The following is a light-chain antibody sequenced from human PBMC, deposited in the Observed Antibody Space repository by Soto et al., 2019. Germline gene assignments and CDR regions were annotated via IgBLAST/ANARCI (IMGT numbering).Light chain of an antibody. CDR1: SGDVGGYYY. Sequence: QSVLTQPPSASGSPGQSVTISCTGTSGDVGGYYYVSWYQQLPGKAPKLMISEVSNRPSGVSNRFSGSKSGNTASLTISGLQAEDEADYYCSSYTAGGTIFGTGTKVNVL. V-gene: IGLV2-14*01. J-gene: IGLJ1*01. CDR3: SSYTAGGTI. CDR2: EVS.